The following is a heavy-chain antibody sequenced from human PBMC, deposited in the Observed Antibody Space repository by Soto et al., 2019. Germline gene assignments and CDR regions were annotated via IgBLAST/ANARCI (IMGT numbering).Heavy chain of an antibody. Sequence: GGSLRLSCAASGFTFSSYSMNWVRQAPGKGLEWVSSISSSSSYIYYADSVRGRFTISRDNAKNSLYLQMNSLRAEDTAVYYCANVLIPPNYYESSGYETWGQGTLVTVSS. CDR3: ANVLIPPNYYESSGYET. V-gene: IGHV3-21*01. CDR1: GFTFSSYS. D-gene: IGHD3-22*01. J-gene: IGHJ5*02. CDR2: ISSSSSYI.